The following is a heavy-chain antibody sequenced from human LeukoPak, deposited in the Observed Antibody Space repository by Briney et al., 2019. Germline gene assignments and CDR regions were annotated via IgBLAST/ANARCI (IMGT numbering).Heavy chain of an antibody. V-gene: IGHV4-30-4*08. D-gene: IGHD6-6*01. CDR1: GGSISSGGYY. J-gene: IGHJ3*02. Sequence: SQTLSLTCTVSGGSISSGGYYWSWIRQHPGKGLEWIGYIYYSGSTYYNPSLKSRVTISVDTSKNQFSLKLSSVTAADTAVYYCARDSSIAARLGAFDIWGQGTMVTVSS. CDR3: ARDSSIAARLGAFDI. CDR2: IYYSGST.